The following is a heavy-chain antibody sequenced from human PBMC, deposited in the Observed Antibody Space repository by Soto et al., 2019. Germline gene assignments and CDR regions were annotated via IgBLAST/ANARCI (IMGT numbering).Heavy chain of an antibody. J-gene: IGHJ5*02. CDR3: AKDLRIAAAHNWFDP. D-gene: IGHD6-13*01. CDR2: ISYDGSNK. V-gene: IGHV3-30*18. Sequence: GGSLRRSCAASGFTFSSYGMHWVRQAPGKGLEWVAVISYDGSNKYYADSVKGRFTISRDNSKNTLYLQMNSLRAEDTAVYYCAKDLRIAAAHNWFDPWGQGTLVTVSS. CDR1: GFTFSSYG.